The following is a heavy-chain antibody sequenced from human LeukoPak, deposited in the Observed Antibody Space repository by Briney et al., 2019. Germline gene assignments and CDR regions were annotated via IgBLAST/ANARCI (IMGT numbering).Heavy chain of an antibody. CDR2: IRDGSNK. V-gene: IGHV3-30*02. CDR1: GFTFSSYG. J-gene: IGHJ4*02. CDR3: AKDWGVYFDY. Sequence: PGGSLRLSCAASGFTFSSYGMNWVRQAPGKGLEWVAFIRDGSNKYYADSVKGRFTISRDNFKSTLYLQMNSLRVEDTAVYYCAKDWGVYFDYWGQGTLVTVSS. D-gene: IGHD3-16*01.